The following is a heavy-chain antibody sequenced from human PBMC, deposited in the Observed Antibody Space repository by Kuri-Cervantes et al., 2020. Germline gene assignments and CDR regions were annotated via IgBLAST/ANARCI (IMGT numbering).Heavy chain of an antibody. D-gene: IGHD6-19*01. CDR2: ISYSGST. CDR3: ARLYSSGWYKGYFDY. V-gene: IGHV4-39*01. CDR1: GGSLNSSGYY. J-gene: IGHJ4*02. Sequence: SETLSLTCTVSGGSLNSSGYYYTWIRQPPGKGLEWVGSISYSGSTYYNPSLKSRVTISVDTSKNQFSLKLSSVTAADTAVYYCARLYSSGWYKGYFDYWGQGTLVTVSS.